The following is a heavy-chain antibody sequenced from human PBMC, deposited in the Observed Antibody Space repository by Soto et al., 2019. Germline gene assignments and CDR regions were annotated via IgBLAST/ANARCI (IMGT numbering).Heavy chain of an antibody. CDR2: ISHDGNNK. Sequence: QVPLVESGGGVVQPGRSLRLSCAASGFTFSSYVMHWVRQTPGRGLEWVAFISHDGNNKYYADSVKGRFTISRDNSENTRDRQMDSLRAEDTAVYYCARDDEGGSYCDLGYWGQGTLVTVSS. CDR3: ARDDEGGSYCDLGY. CDR1: GFTFSSYV. D-gene: IGHD1-26*01. V-gene: IGHV3-30-3*01. J-gene: IGHJ4*02.